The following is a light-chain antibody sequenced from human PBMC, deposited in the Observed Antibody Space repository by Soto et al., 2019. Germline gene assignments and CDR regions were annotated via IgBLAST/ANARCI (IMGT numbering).Light chain of an antibody. Sequence: QSALTQPASVSGSPGQSITISCTGTSNDVGGYNYVSWYQQHPGKARKLMIYDVSNRPSGVSNRFSGSKSGNTASLTISGLQAEDEADYYCGSYTISSTVFGGGTKLTVL. V-gene: IGLV2-14*03. CDR1: SNDVGGYNY. CDR3: GSYTISSTV. CDR2: DVS. J-gene: IGLJ2*01.